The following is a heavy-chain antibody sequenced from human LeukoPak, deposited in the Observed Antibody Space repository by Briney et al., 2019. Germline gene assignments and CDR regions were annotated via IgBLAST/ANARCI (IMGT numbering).Heavy chain of an antibody. CDR3: ARQYYDFWSGYYTGSYFDY. CDR1: GGSLSSYY. D-gene: IGHD3-3*01. V-gene: IGHV4-59*01. CDR2: IYYSGST. J-gene: IGHJ4*02. Sequence: SETLSLTCTVSGGSLSSYYWSWIRQPPGKGLEGIGDIYYSGSTNYNPSLKSGVTISVDTSKNQFSLKLSSVTAADTAVYYCARQYYDFWSGYYTGSYFDYWGQGTLVTVSS.